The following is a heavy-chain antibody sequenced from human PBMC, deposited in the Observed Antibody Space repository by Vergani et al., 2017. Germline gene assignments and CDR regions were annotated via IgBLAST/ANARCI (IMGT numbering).Heavy chain of an antibody. CDR1: GFTFSSYA. D-gene: IGHD4-11*01. CDR3: AREGHDYKSAYYYGMDV. V-gene: IGHV3-30-3*01. Sequence: QVQLVESGGGVVQPGRSLRLSCAASGFTFSSYAMHWVRQAPGKGLEWVAVISYDGSNKYYADSVKGRFTISRDNSKNTLYLQMNSLRAEDTAVYYCAREGHDYKSAYYYGMDVWGQGTTVTVSS. J-gene: IGHJ6*02. CDR2: ISYDGSNK.